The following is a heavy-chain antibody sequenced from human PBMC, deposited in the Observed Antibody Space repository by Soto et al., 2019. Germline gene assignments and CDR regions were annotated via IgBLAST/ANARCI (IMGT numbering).Heavy chain of an antibody. CDR2: INHSGST. CDR1: GGSFSGYY. Sequence: SETLSLTCAVYGGSFSGYYWSWIRQPPGKGLEWIGEINHSGSTNYNPSLKSRVTISVDTSKNQFSLKLSSVTAADTAVYYCARARSVAGTSYYYYGMDVWGQGTTVTVSS. V-gene: IGHV4-34*01. D-gene: IGHD6-19*01. J-gene: IGHJ6*02. CDR3: ARARSVAGTSYYYYGMDV.